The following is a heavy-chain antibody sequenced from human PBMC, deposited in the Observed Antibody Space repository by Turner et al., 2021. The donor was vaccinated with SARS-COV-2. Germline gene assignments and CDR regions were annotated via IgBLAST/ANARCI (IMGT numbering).Heavy chain of an antibody. CDR2: IYYSGST. V-gene: IGHV4-34*01. CDR3: ARGSPQGWYVPVFDY. Sequence: QVQLHQWGAGLLKPSETLSLTCAVYGGSFSGYYWSWIRQPPGKGLEWIGSIYYSGSTYYNPSLKSRVTISVDTSKNQFSLKLSSVTAADTAVFYCARGSPQGWYVPVFDYWGQGTLVTVSS. CDR1: GGSFSGYY. J-gene: IGHJ4*02. D-gene: IGHD6-19*01.